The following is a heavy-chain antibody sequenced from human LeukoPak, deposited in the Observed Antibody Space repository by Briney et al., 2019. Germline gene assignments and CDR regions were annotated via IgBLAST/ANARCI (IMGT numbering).Heavy chain of an antibody. D-gene: IGHD3-16*02. Sequence: ASVKVSCKASGGTFSSYAISWVRQAPGRELEWMGGIIPIFGTANYAQKFQGRVTITADESTSTAYMELSSLRSEDTGVYYCARGKFNDYVWGSYRYDAFDIWGQGTMVTVSS. CDR1: GGTFSSYA. J-gene: IGHJ3*02. CDR3: ARGKFNDYVWGSYRYDAFDI. CDR2: IIPIFGTA. V-gene: IGHV1-69*01.